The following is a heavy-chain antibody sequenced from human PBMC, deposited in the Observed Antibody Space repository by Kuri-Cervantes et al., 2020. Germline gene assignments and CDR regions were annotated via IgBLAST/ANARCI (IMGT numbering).Heavy chain of an antibody. J-gene: IGHJ6*02. D-gene: IGHD6-13*01. Sequence: GGSLRLSCAASGFTFSSYAMSWVRQAPGKGLEWVANIKQDGSEKYYVDSVKGRFTISRDSAKNTLYLQMNSLRAEDTAVYYCARDGGYSSSWWTYYYYGMDVWGQGTTVTVSS. CDR1: GFTFSSYA. CDR3: ARDGGYSSSWWTYYYYGMDV. CDR2: IKQDGSEK. V-gene: IGHV3-7*01.